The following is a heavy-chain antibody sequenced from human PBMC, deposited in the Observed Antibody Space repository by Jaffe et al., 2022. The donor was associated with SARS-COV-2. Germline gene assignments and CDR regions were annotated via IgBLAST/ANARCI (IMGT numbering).Heavy chain of an antibody. V-gene: IGHV3-9*01. Sequence: EVQLVESGGGLVQPGRSLRLSCAASGFTFDDYAMHWVRQAPGKGLEWVSGISWNSGSIGYADSVKGRFTISRDNAKNSLYLQMNSLRAEDTALYYCAKESAGPIVGAKGAFDYWGQGTLVTVSS. CDR2: ISWNSGSI. D-gene: IGHD1-26*01. J-gene: IGHJ4*02. CDR3: AKESAGPIVGAKGAFDY. CDR1: GFTFDDYA.